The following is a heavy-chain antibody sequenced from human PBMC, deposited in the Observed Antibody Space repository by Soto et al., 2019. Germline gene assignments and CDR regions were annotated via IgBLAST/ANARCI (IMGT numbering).Heavy chain of an antibody. Sequence: QVQLVQSGADVKKPGSSVKVSCKVSGGTFSSYAINWMRQAPGQGLEWMGGIIPIFGTANYAQKFQDRVTISADGSTSTAYVEVSSLRSEDTAMYYCARDVEVAGTKRWFDSWGQGTLVTVSS. CDR1: GGTFSSYA. V-gene: IGHV1-69*01. CDR3: ARDVEVAGTKRWFDS. J-gene: IGHJ5*01. CDR2: IIPIFGTA. D-gene: IGHD6-19*01.